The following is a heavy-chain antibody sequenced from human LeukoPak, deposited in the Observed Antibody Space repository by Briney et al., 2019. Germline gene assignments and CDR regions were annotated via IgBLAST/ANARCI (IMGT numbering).Heavy chain of an antibody. Sequence: GGSLRLSRAASGFHFSNYALLGVRAARGKGVEWVAVISYDANNKYYADSEKGRFTIFRDNSKNTLYLQMNSLRAEDTAVYYCAKEPEEDLGLANYYDGMDVWGQGTRVAVSS. J-gene: IGHJ6*02. CDR2: ISYDANNK. CDR3: AKEPEEDLGLANYYDGMDV. V-gene: IGHV3-30-3*01. D-gene: IGHD3-16*01. CDR1: GFHFSNYA.